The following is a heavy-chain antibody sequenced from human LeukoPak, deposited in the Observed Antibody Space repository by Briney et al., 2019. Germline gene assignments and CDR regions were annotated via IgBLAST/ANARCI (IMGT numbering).Heavy chain of an antibody. CDR1: GFTFSSYE. D-gene: IGHD2-8*01. CDR2: LNENGMKT. J-gene: IGHJ3*02. CDR3: AKLPTVYGVADSFDM. Sequence: GGSLRLSCEASGFTFSSYEMSWVRQAPGKGLEWVSGLNENGMKTDYADSVQGRFIISRDNSRNTLYLQMSSLKVEDTAVYYCAKLPTVYGVADSFDMWGQGTTVTVSS. V-gene: IGHV3-23*01.